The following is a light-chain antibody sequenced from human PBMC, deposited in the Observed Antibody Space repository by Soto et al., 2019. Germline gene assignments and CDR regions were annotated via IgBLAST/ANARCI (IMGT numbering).Light chain of an antibody. CDR1: ETIGRAY. J-gene: IGKJ2*01. CDR2: ATS. CDR3: HQYATSPFT. V-gene: IGKV3-20*01. Sequence: IVLTQSPGTLSLSPGERATVSCRASETIGRAYFAWYQHRPGRTPRLVLSATSNRAAGIPDRFGGSGSGADFTLAIGGVEPEDFAVYYCHQYATSPFTFVQGTKLEI.